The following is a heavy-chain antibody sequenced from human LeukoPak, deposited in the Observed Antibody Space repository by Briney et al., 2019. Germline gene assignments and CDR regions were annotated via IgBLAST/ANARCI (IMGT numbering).Heavy chain of an antibody. CDR3: ARRAINKLRFLEWFRPDAFDI. CDR2: IYYSGNT. D-gene: IGHD3-3*01. CDR1: GVSISSSNSY. Sequence: PSETLSLTCTVSGVSISSSNSYWGWIRQPPGKGLEWIGSIYYSGNTYYNPSLKSRVTISVDTSKNQFSLKLSSVTAADTAVYYCARRAINKLRFLEWFRPDAFDIWGQGTMVTVSS. V-gene: IGHV4-39*07. J-gene: IGHJ3*02.